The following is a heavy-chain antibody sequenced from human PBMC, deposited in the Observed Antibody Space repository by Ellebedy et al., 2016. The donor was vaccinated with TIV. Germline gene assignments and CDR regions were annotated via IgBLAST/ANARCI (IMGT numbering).Heavy chain of an antibody. CDR2: ISGSGGMM. CDR1: GFIFSSYY. J-gene: IGHJ5*02. D-gene: IGHD3-22*01. CDR3: VRWGDYEGWDL. V-gene: IGHV3-48*03. Sequence: GESLKISCVASGFIFSSYYMTWVRQAPGKGLEWISYISGSGGMMDHADSVKGRFTISRDNAKNSLYLQLSSLRAEDTAVYYCVRWGDYEGWDLWGQGTLATVSS.